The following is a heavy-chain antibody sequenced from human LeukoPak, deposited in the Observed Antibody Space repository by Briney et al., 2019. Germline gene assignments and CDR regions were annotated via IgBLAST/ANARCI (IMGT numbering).Heavy chain of an antibody. CDR1: GFTFSSYN. CDR3: ARDYIAYDPLDY. J-gene: IGHJ4*02. D-gene: IGHD3-3*01. CDR2: ISSSSTYI. V-gene: IGHV3-21*01. Sequence: PGRSLRLSCAASGFTFSSYNMNWVRQAPGKGLEWVSSISSSSTYIYYTDSVRGRFTISRDNAKNSLYLQMNGLRAEDTAVYWCARDYIAYDPLDYWGQGTLVTVSS.